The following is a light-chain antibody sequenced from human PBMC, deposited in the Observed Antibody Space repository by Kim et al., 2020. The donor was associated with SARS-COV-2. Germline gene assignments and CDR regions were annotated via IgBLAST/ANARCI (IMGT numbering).Light chain of an antibody. CDR3: QDYSTAPWT. CDR1: HGINNY. V-gene: IGKV1-27*01. J-gene: IGKJ1*01. CDR2: GAS. Sequence: SASVGDRVTITCRASHGINNYLAWYQQKPGKVPQLLIFGASTLQLGVPSRFSGSGSGTDFTLTISSLQLEDVATYYCQDYSTAPWTFGHGTKLEIK.